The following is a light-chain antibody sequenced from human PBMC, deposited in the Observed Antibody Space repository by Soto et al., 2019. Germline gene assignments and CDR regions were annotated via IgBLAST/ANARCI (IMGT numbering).Light chain of an antibody. J-gene: IGKJ3*01. CDR2: GAS. V-gene: IGKV3-20*01. CDR3: QQYHTSLFT. Sequence: EIVLTQSPGTLSLSPGESATLSCRASQSVSSSDLAWYQQKPGQAPRLLMYGASNRATGIPDRFSGSGSGTDFTLTISRLEPEDFAVYYCQQYHTSLFTFGPGNKVDFK. CDR1: QSVSSSD.